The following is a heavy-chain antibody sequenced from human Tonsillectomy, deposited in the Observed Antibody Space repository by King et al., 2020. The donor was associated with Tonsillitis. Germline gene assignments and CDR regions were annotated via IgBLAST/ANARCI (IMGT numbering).Heavy chain of an antibody. Sequence: VQLVESGGGLVQPGRSLRLSCAALGFTFRNYAMSWVRQAPGKGPEWVSSTTASGGTTYYADSVQGRFTISRDNSRNTLYLHMNRLRAEDTAVYYCAKDPVEMSTMPSWYFDLWGRGTLVTVSS. J-gene: IGHJ2*01. CDR2: TTASGGTT. CDR1: GFTFRNYA. CDR3: AKDPVEMSTMPSWYFDL. D-gene: IGHD5-24*01. V-gene: IGHV3-23*04.